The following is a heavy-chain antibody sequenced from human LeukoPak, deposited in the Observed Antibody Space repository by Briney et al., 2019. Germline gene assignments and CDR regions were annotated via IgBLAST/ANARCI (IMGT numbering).Heavy chain of an antibody. CDR2: ISGYNGNT. CDR1: GYTFNTYG. CDR3: ARGYMGATSFFDY. J-gene: IGHJ4*02. Sequence: GASVKVACKASGYTFNTYGITWVRQAPGKGLEWMGWISGYNGNTNYAQKFQGRVTLTTDTSTTTAYMEVRSLKSDDTAVYYCARGYMGATSFFDYWGQGTLVTVSS. V-gene: IGHV1-18*01. D-gene: IGHD1-26*01.